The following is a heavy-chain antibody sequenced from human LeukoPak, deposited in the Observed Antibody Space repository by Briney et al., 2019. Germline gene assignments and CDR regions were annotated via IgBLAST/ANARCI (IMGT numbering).Heavy chain of an antibody. CDR3: ARDGMRAAAVWFDP. Sequence: SETLSLTCTVSGGSISSGGYYWSWIRQPPGKGLEWIGYIYHSGSTYYNPSLKSRVTISVDRSKNQFSLKLSSVTAADTAVYYCARDGMRAAAVWFDPWGQGTLVTVSS. J-gene: IGHJ5*02. V-gene: IGHV4-30-2*01. D-gene: IGHD6-13*01. CDR2: IYHSGST. CDR1: GGSISSGGYY.